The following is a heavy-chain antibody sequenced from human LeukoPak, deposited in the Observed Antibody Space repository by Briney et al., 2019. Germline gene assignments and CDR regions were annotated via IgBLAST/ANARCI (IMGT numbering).Heavy chain of an antibody. V-gene: IGHV3-7*01. Sequence: PGGSLRLSCAASGFTFSSYWMSWVRQAPGKGLEWVANIKQDGSEKYYVDSVKGRFTISRDNAKNSLYLQMNSLRAEDTAVYYCARVYNRNWAVAGPLYYFDYWGQGTLVTVSS. CDR3: ARVYNRNWAVAGPLYYFDY. D-gene: IGHD1-1*01. CDR1: GFTFSSYW. CDR2: IKQDGSEK. J-gene: IGHJ4*02.